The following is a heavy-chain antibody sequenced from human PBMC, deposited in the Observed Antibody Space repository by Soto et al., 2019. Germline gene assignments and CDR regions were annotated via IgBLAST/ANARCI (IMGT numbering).Heavy chain of an antibody. Sequence: ASVKVSCKASGGSLSTNPISWVRQAPGQGLEWMGGTGSGTGPGNHAQKFQGRLTVTADKSTSTVYMELTNLSSEDTAVYYCARRDSGGFYRFFDSWGQGTLVTVSS. CDR2: TGSGTGPG. CDR1: GGSLSTNP. D-gene: IGHD2-15*01. CDR3: ARRDSGGFYRFFDS. V-gene: IGHV1-69*06. J-gene: IGHJ4*02.